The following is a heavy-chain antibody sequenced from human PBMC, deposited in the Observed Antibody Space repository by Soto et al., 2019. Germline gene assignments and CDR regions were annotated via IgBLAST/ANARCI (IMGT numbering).Heavy chain of an antibody. Sequence: ASVKVSCKASGGSLSTNPISWVRQAPGQGLEWMGGTGSGTGPGNHAQKFQGRLTVTADKSTSTVYMELTNLSSEDTAVYYCARRDSGGFYRFFDSWGQGTLVTVSS. CDR2: TGSGTGPG. CDR1: GGSLSTNP. D-gene: IGHD2-15*01. CDR3: ARRDSGGFYRFFDS. V-gene: IGHV1-69*06. J-gene: IGHJ4*02.